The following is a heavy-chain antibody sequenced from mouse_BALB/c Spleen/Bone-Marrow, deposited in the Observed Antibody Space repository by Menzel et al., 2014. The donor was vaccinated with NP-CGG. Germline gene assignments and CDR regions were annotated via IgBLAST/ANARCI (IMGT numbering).Heavy chain of an antibody. CDR2: ISSGSSTI. Sequence: RVESGGGLVQPGGSRKLSCAASGFTFSSFGMHWVRQAPERGLEWVAYISSGSSTIFYADTVKGRFTISRDNPKNTLFLQMTSLRSEDTAMYYCTRGGNWEDFDYWGQGTTLTVSS. CDR1: GFTFSSFG. V-gene: IGHV5-17*02. D-gene: IGHD4-1*01. CDR3: TRGGNWEDFDY. J-gene: IGHJ2*01.